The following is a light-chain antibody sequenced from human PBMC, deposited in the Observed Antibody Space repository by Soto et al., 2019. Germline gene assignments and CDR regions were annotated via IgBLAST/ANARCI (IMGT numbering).Light chain of an antibody. Sequence: DIQMTQSPSSLSASVGDRVTITCRASQSISTFLNWYQHRPGKAPKLLIYSASNLQSGVPPRFSGSRSWTYFTLTISSLQPDDFATYYCQHCYNTLSFGGGTKVFIK. J-gene: IGKJ4*01. CDR3: QHCYNTLS. CDR1: QSISTF. CDR2: SAS. V-gene: IGKV1-39*01.